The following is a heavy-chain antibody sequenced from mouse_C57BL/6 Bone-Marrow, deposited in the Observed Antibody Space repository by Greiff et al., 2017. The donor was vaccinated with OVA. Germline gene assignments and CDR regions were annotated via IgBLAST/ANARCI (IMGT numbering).Heavy chain of an antibody. V-gene: IGHV5-4*03. D-gene: IGHD1-1*01. CDR3: ARSFNTTVVANWYFGV. CDR1: GYTFSSYA. Sequence: EVMLVESGGGLVKPGGSLKLSCAASGYTFSSYAMPWVSQTPEKGLEWVATISDGGSYTYYPDNLKGRSTISKDNANNNLYQQMSHLKSENTAMYYCARSFNTTVVANWYFGVWGTGTTVTVAS. J-gene: IGHJ1*03. CDR2: ISDGGSYT.